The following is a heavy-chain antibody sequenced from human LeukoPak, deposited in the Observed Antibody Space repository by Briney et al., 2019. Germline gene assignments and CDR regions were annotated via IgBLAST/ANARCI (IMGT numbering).Heavy chain of an antibody. CDR1: GFTFSRYS. CDR2: TSGSGGST. D-gene: IGHD2-15*01. CDR3: AKDRGSGGSCYDY. J-gene: IGHJ4*02. V-gene: IGHV3-23*01. Sequence: QSGGSLRLSCAASGFTFSRYSMNWVRQAPGKGLEWVSATSGSGGSTYYADSVKGRFTISRDNSKNTLYLQMNSLRAEDTAVYYCAKDRGSGGSCYDYWGQGTLVTVSS.